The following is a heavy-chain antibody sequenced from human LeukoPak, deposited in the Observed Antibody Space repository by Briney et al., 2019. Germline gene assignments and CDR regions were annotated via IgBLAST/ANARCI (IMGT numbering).Heavy chain of an antibody. CDR2: IYHSGST. CDR1: GGSISSGGYS. V-gene: IGHV4-30-2*01. D-gene: IGHD1-26*01. Sequence: PSETLSLTCAVSGGSISSGGYSWSWIRQPPGKGLEWIGYIYHSGSTYYNPSLKSRVTISVDTSKNQFSLKLSSVTAADTAVYYCARQIGGSPDDAFDIWGQGTMVTVSS. J-gene: IGHJ3*02. CDR3: ARQIGGSPDDAFDI.